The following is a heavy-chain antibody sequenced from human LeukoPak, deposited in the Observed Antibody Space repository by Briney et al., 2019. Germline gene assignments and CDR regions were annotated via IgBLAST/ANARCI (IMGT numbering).Heavy chain of an antibody. CDR3: ASDRDCSGGSCYSGFFDL. Sequence: ASVKVSRKASGYTFTSYSMQWVRQAPGQGLEWMGIINPSGGSTSYAQKFQGRVTMTRDTSTSTVYMELSSLRSEDTAVYYCASDRDCSGGSCYSGFFDLWGRGTLATVSS. J-gene: IGHJ2*01. CDR1: GYTFTSYS. CDR2: INPSGGST. V-gene: IGHV1-46*01. D-gene: IGHD2-15*01.